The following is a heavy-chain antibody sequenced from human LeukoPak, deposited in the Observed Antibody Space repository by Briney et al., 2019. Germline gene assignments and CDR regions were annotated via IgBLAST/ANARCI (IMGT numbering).Heavy chain of an antibody. Sequence: ASVKVSCKASGGTFSSYAISWVRQAPGQGLEWMGRIIPILGIASYAQKFQGRVTITADKSTSTAYMELSSLRSEDTAVYYCARGQWLDPGDFDYWGQGTLVTVSS. D-gene: IGHD6-19*01. V-gene: IGHV1-69*04. CDR1: GGTFSSYA. J-gene: IGHJ4*02. CDR2: IIPILGIA. CDR3: ARGQWLDPGDFDY.